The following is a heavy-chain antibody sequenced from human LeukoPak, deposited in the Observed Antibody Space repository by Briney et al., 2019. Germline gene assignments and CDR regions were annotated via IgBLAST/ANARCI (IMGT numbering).Heavy chain of an antibody. CDR2: IKHDGSEK. CDR3: ARVGIAAQIYYYYGLDV. Sequence: GGSLRLSCAASGFSFSNYAMTWVRQAPGKGLEWVANIKHDGSEKYYVDSVKGRFTISRDNAKMYLQMNSLRAEDTAVYYCARVGIAAQIYYYYGLDVWGQGTTVTVSS. V-gene: IGHV3-7*03. J-gene: IGHJ6*02. CDR1: GFSFSNYA. D-gene: IGHD6-6*01.